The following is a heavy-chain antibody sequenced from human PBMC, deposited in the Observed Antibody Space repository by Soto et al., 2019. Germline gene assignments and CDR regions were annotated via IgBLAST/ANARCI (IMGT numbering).Heavy chain of an antibody. CDR3: AREAGPDRWFDP. J-gene: IGHJ5*02. CDR2: ISTSGTA. V-gene: IGHV4-4*07. Sequence: SETLSLTCSVSGASISSYFWTWIRQPAGKGLDWIGRISTSGTANYNPSLKSRVTMSVDTSKNHFSLNLSSVTAADTAVYYCAREAGPDRWFDPWGQGTLVTVSS. D-gene: IGHD6-19*01. CDR1: GASISSYF.